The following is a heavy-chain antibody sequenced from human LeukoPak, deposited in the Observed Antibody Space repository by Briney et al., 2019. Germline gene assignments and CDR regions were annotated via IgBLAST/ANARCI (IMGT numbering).Heavy chain of an antibody. Sequence: GGSLRPSCAASGFTFSSYAMSWVRQAPGKGLEWVSSISSSSYIYYADSVKGRFTISRDNAKNSLYLQMNSLRAEDTAVYYCARDFLRDYGMDVWGQGTTVTVSS. CDR3: ARDFLRDYGMDV. CDR2: ISSSSYI. V-gene: IGHV3-21*01. D-gene: IGHD3-3*01. J-gene: IGHJ6*02. CDR1: GFTFSSYA.